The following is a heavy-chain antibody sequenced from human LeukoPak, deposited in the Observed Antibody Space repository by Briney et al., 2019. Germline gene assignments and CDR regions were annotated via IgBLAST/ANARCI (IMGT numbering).Heavy chain of an antibody. CDR1: GGSISSSSYY. CDR2: IYYSGST. J-gene: IGHJ4*02. Sequence: SETLSLTCTVSGGSISSSSYYWGWIRQPPGKGLEWIGSIYYSGSTYYNPSLKSRVTISVDTSKNQFSLRLSSVTAADTAVYYCPRDGRIAAAGTMAYYFDYWGQGTLVTVPS. CDR3: PRDGRIAAAGTMAYYFDY. V-gene: IGHV4-39*07. D-gene: IGHD6-13*01.